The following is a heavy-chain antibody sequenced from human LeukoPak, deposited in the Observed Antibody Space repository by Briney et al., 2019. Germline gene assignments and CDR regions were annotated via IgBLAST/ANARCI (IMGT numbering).Heavy chain of an antibody. J-gene: IGHJ4*02. CDR3: AKDRGQWELPRN. V-gene: IGHV3-30*02. D-gene: IGHD1-26*01. Sequence: GGSLRLSCAASGFTFSSYGMHWVRQAPGKGLEWVAFIRYDGSNKYYADSVKGRFTISRDNSKNTLYLQMNSLGAEDTAVYYCAKDRGQWELPRNWGQGTLVTASS. CDR2: IRYDGSNK. CDR1: GFTFSSYG.